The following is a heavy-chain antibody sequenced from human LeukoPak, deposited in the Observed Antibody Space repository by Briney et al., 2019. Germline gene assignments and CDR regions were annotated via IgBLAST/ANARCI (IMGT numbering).Heavy chain of an antibody. CDR2: ISSSSSYI. J-gene: IGHJ4*02. Sequence: GGSLRLSCAASGFTFSTYAMSWVRQAPGKGLEWVSSISSSSSYIYYADSVKGRFTISRDNAENSLYLQMNSLRAEDTAVYYCARDRGAMVTDYFDYWGLGTLVTVSS. D-gene: IGHD5-18*01. V-gene: IGHV3-21*01. CDR3: ARDRGAMVTDYFDY. CDR1: GFTFSTYA.